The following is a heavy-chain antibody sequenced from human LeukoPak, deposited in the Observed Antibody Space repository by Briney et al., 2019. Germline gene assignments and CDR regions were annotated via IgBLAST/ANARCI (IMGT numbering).Heavy chain of an antibody. CDR1: GGTFSSYA. J-gene: IGHJ6*02. V-gene: IGHV1-69*13. CDR3: ATLFTNLRFGYGMDV. CDR2: IIPIFGTA. Sequence: GASVKVSCKASGGTFSSYAISWVRQAPGQGLEWMGGIIPIFGTANYAQKFQGRVTITADESTSTAYMELSSLRSEDTAVYYCATLFTNLRFGYGMDVWGQGTTVTVSS. D-gene: IGHD5/OR15-5a*01.